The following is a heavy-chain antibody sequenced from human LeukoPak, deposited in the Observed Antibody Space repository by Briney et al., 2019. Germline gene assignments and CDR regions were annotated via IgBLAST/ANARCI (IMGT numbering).Heavy chain of an antibody. J-gene: IGHJ6*02. V-gene: IGHV3-7*03. Sequence: GGSLRLSCAASGFTFSSYWMSWVRQAPGKGLEWVANIKQDGSEKYYVDSVKGRFTISRDNAKNPLYLQMNSLRAEDTAVYYCARDGAVAGTYYYYGMDVWGQGTTVTVSS. D-gene: IGHD6-19*01. CDR1: GFTFSSYW. CDR2: IKQDGSEK. CDR3: ARDGAVAGTYYYYGMDV.